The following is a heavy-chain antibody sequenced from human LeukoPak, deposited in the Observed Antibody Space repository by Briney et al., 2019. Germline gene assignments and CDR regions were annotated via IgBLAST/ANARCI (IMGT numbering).Heavy chain of an antibody. Sequence: GASVKVSCKASGYTFTSYDINWVRQATGQGLEWMGWMNPNSGNTGYAQKFQGRVTMTRNTSISTAYMELSSLRSEDTAVYYCARIFGNYGDPEGDAFDIWGQGTMVTVSS. CDR3: ARIFGNYGDPEGDAFDI. CDR2: MNPNSGNT. J-gene: IGHJ3*02. V-gene: IGHV1-8*01. CDR1: GYTFTSYD. D-gene: IGHD4-17*01.